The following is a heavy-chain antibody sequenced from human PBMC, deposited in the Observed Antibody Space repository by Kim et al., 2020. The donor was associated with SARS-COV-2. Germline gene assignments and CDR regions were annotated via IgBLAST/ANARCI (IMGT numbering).Heavy chain of an antibody. J-gene: IGHJ4*02. D-gene: IGHD3-22*01. CDR2: IWFAGNNK. CDR1: GFTFSTYG. V-gene: IGHV3-33*01. CDR3: ARAYDSSGYIDY. Sequence: GGSLRLSCAASGFTFSTYGMHWVRQAPGKGLEWVTLIWFAGNNKFYADSVKGRFTISRDNSKNTLYLQMNNLRAEDTALYYCARAYDSSGYIDYWGQGTL.